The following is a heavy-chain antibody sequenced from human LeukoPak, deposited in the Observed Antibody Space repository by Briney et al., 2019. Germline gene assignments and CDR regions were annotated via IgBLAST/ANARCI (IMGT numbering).Heavy chain of an antibody. J-gene: IGHJ3*02. CDR3: ARVDWLLYSDAFDI. D-gene: IGHD3-9*01. Sequence: GGSLRLSCAASGFTFNSYGMNWVRQAPGKGLVWVSAISGSGLNTYYADSVKGRFTISRDNAKNSLYLQMNSLRAEDTAVYYCARVDWLLYSDAFDIWGQGTMVTVSS. V-gene: IGHV3-21*04. CDR1: GFTFNSYG. CDR2: ISGSGLNT.